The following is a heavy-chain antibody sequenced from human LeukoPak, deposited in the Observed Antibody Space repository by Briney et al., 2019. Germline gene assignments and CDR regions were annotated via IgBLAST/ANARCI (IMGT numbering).Heavy chain of an antibody. V-gene: IGHV3-15*01. D-gene: IGHD4-11*01. J-gene: IGHJ6*03. CDR3: TTPTTTPGESREVGNYYMDV. Sequence: KPGGSLRLSCAASGFTFSSAWMSWVRQAPGKGLEWVGRIKSKTDGGTTDYAAPVKGRFTISRDDSKNTLYLQMNSLKTEDTAVYYCTTPTTTPGESREVGNYYMDVWGKGTTVTVSS. CDR1: GFTFSSAW. CDR2: IKSKTDGGTT.